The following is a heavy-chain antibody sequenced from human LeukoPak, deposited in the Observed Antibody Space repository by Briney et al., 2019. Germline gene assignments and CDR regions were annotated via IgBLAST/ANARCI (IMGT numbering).Heavy chain of an antibody. V-gene: IGHV3-21*01. CDR3: ARESSANAFDI. CDR1: GFTFSSYS. Sequence: GGSLRLSCEASGFTFSSYSMNWVRQAPGKGLEWVSSISSSSSYIYYADSVKGRFTISRDNAKNSLYLQMNSLRAEDTAVYYCARESSANAFDIWGQGTMVTVSS. J-gene: IGHJ3*02. CDR2: ISSSSSYI. D-gene: IGHD2-2*01.